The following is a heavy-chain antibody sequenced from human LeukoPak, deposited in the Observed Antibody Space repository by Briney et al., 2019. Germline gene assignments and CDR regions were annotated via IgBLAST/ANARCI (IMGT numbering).Heavy chain of an antibody. CDR3: AREEYSSGWYVTLNARWFDP. D-gene: IGHD6-19*01. V-gene: IGHV1-69*13. CDR2: IIPIFGTA. Sequence: ASVKVSCKASGGTFSSYAISWVRQAPGQGLEWMGGIIPIFGTANYAQKFQGRVTITADESTSTAYMELSSLRSEDTAVYYCAREEYSSGWYVTLNARWFDPWGQGTLVTVSS. J-gene: IGHJ5*02. CDR1: GGTFSSYA.